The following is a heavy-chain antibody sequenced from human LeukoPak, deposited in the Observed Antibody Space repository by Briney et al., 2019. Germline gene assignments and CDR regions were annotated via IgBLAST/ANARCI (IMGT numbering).Heavy chain of an antibody. D-gene: IGHD3-22*01. Sequence: GGSLRLSCAASGFTFSSYAMSWVRQAPGKGLEWVSAISGSGGSTYYADSVKGRFTISRDNSKNTLYLQMNSLRAEDTAVYYCAKDSSRSYCYDSSGYIYWGQGTLVTVSS. J-gene: IGHJ4*02. CDR2: ISGSGGST. CDR1: GFTFSSYA. V-gene: IGHV3-23*01. CDR3: AKDSSRSYCYDSSGYIY.